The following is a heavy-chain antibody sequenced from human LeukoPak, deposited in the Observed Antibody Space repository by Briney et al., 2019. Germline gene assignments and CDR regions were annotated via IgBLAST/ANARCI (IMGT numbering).Heavy chain of an antibody. CDR3: ARGYCSGGSCYSYYYYNYMDV. V-gene: IGHV4-39*07. CDR1: GGSISSSSYY. Sequence: PSETLSLTCTVSGGSISSSSYYWGWIRQPPGKGLEWMGSIHYRGSTNYNPSLKSRVTISVGTSKNQFSLKLSSVTAADTAVYYCARGYCSGGSCYSYYYYNYMDVWGKGTTVTVSS. D-gene: IGHD2-15*01. CDR2: IHYRGST. J-gene: IGHJ6*03.